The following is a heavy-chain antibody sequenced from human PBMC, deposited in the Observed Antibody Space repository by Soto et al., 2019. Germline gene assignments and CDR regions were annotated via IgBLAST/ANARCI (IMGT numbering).Heavy chain of an antibody. V-gene: IGHV1-8*01. CDR3: ARDSRGFYYYYGMDV. Sequence: GASVKVSCKASGYTFTSYDINWVRQATGQGLEWMGWMNPNSGNTGYAQKFQGRVTMTRNTSISTAYMELSSLRSEDTAVYYCARDSRGFYYYYGMDVWGQGTTVTVSS. J-gene: IGHJ6*02. CDR2: MNPNSGNT. CDR1: GYTFTSYD. D-gene: IGHD3-10*01.